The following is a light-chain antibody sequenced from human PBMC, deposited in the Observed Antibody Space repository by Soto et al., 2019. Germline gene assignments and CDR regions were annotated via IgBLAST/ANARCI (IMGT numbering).Light chain of an antibody. V-gene: IGKV1-39*01. CDR1: QTINSN. CDR3: QQSYKSPPT. J-gene: IGKJ1*01. Sequence: DIQMTQSPSSLSASVGDRVTITCRASQTINSNLNWYQQKPGKVPQLLIYAASSLQTGVPSRFSGSGSGTDFTLTISSLQPEDFATFHCQQSYKSPPTFGQGTKVE. CDR2: AAS.